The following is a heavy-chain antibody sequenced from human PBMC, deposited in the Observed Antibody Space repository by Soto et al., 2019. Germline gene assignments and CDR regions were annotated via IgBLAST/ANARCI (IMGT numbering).Heavy chain of an antibody. CDR1: GYTFTGYY. CDR3: ARDSFYGDSDYYYYGMDV. D-gene: IGHD4-17*01. J-gene: IGHJ6*02. Sequence: ASVKVSCKASGYTFTGYYMHWVRQAPGQGLEWMGWINPNSGGTNYAQKFQGRVTMTRDTSISTAYMELSRLRSDDTAVYYCARDSFYGDSDYYYYGMDVWGQGTTVTVSS. CDR2: INPNSGGT. V-gene: IGHV1-2*02.